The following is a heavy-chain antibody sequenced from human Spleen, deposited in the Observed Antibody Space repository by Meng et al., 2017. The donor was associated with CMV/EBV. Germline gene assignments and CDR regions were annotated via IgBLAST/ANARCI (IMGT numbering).Heavy chain of an antibody. CDR1: GYTFTGYY. J-gene: IGHJ4*02. V-gene: IGHV1-2*02. CDR2: INPNSGGT. Sequence: ASVKVSCKASGYTFTGYYMHWVRQAPGQGLEWMGWINPNSGGTNYAQKFQARVTMTRDTSISTAYMELSRLRSDDTAVYYCAREKGYCTTTRCYTDRQVLEYWGQGTLVTVSS. D-gene: IGHD2-2*02. CDR3: AREKGYCTTTRCYTDRQVLEY.